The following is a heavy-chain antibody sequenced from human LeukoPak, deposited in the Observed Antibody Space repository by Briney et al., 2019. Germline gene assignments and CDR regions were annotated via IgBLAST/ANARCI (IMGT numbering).Heavy chain of an antibody. V-gene: IGHV4-38-2*01. J-gene: IGHJ4*02. Sequence: KPSETLSLTCDVSDYSISNDYYWGWIRQPPGKGLEWIASISYGGSTHYNASLKSRVTMSVETSKSQFSLQVRSVTASDTAVYYCALQVDVPSSIGFFDSWGQGILVTVS. CDR1: DYSISNDYY. D-gene: IGHD2/OR15-2a*01. CDR2: ISYGGST. CDR3: ALQVDVPSSIGFFDS.